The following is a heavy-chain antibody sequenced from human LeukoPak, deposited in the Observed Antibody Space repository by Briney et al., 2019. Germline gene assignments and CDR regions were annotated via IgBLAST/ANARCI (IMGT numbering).Heavy chain of an antibody. Sequence: PGRSLRLSCTGSVFTFGVYGMSWVRQAPGKGLERVGFIRDKSYSGATEYAASVKGRFTISRDDSKRLAYLQMNSLKIEDTAVYLCTRARGYSGYALYDFWGQGTLVAVSS. CDR2: IRDKSYSGAT. CDR3: TRARGYSGYALYDF. J-gene: IGHJ4*02. D-gene: IGHD5-12*01. CDR1: VFTFGVYG. V-gene: IGHV3-49*04.